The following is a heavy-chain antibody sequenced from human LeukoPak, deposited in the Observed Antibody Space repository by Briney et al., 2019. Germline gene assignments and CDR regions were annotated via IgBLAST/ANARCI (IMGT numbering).Heavy chain of an antibody. CDR3: ARGLGGYQWPYFDY. J-gene: IGHJ4*02. V-gene: IGHV3-66*01. CDR1: GFTVSSNY. D-gene: IGHD6-19*01. CDR2: IYSGGST. Sequence: GGSLRLSCAASGFTVSSNYMSWVRQAPGKGLEWVSVIYSGGSTYYADSVKGRFTISRDNSKNTLYLQMNSLRAEDTAVYYCARGLGGYQWPYFDYWGQGTLVTVSS.